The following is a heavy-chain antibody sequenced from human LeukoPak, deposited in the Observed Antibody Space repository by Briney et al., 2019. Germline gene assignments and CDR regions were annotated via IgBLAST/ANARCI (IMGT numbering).Heavy chain of an antibody. D-gene: IGHD6-6*01. Sequence: GGSLRLSCVASGFTFNNYNMNWVRQAPGKGLEWVAVISYDGSNKYYADSVKGRFTISRNNSKNTLYLQMNSLRAEDTAVYYCARDARLAARPDYYGMDVWGQGTTVTVSS. CDR1: GFTFNNYN. CDR2: ISYDGSNK. CDR3: ARDARLAARPDYYGMDV. J-gene: IGHJ6*02. V-gene: IGHV3-30-3*01.